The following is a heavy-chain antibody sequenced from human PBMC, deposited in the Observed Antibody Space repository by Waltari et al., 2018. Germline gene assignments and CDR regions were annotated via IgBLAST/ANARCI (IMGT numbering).Heavy chain of an antibody. CDR2: IYYSGST. J-gene: IGHJ4*02. V-gene: IGHV4-59*01. CDR1: GGSISSSY. D-gene: IGHD6-6*01. CDR3: ARAQYSSSFFDY. Sequence: QVQLQESGPGLVKPSETLSLPCTVSGGSISSSYWSWIRPPPGKGLEWIGYIYYSGSTNYNPSPKSRVTISVDTSKNQFSLKLSSVTAADTAVYYCARAQYSSSFFDYWGQGTLVTVSS.